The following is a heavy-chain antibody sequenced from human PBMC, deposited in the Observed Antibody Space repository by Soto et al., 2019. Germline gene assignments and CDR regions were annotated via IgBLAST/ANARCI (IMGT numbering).Heavy chain of an antibody. J-gene: IGHJ3*02. Sequence: SETLSLTCTVSGGSIISGGYYWIWIRQHPGKGLEWIGYIYYSGSTYYNPSLKSRVTISVDTSKNQFSLKLSSVTAADTAVYYCARGWDDAFDIWGQGTMVTVSS. CDR2: IYYSGST. CDR1: GGSIISGGYY. D-gene: IGHD1-26*01. V-gene: IGHV4-31*03. CDR3: ARGWDDAFDI.